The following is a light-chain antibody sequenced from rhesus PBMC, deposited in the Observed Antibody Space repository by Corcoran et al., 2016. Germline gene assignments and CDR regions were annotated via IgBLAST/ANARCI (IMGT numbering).Light chain of an antibody. CDR2: AAS. Sequence: DIQMTQSPSSLSASVGDRVTITCRASQTISSYLAWYQQKPGKVPKLLSYAASSLESGVPSRFRGSGSGTEFTLTISSLQPEDFATYYCQQHNSHPLTFGGGTKVEIK. CDR3: QQHNSHPLT. V-gene: IGKV1-44*02. J-gene: IGKJ4*01. CDR1: QTISSY.